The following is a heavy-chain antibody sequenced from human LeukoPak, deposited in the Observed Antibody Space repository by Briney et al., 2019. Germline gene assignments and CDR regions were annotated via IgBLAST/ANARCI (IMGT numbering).Heavy chain of an antibody. V-gene: IGHV1-46*01. CDR3: ARGGHVRYQPLAFDY. CDR1: GYTFTSNY. CDR2: INPSGGST. D-gene: IGHD1-14*01. Sequence: GASVKVSCKASGYTFTSNYMHWLRQAPGQGLEWMGTINPSGGSTSYGQNFQGRVTMTRDMSTSTVYMELSSLRSEDTAVYYCARGGHVRYQPLAFDYWGQGTLITVSP. J-gene: IGHJ4*02.